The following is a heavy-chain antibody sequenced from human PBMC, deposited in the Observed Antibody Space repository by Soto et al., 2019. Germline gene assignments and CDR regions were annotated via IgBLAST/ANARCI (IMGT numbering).Heavy chain of an antibody. Sequence: QVQLVESGGGVVQPGRSLRLSCAASGFTFSSYGMHWVRQAPGKGLEWVAVIWYDGSNKYYADSVKGRFTISRDNSKNTLYLQMNSLRAEDTAVYYCARSVVERRNYYYYGMDVWGQGTTVTVSS. CDR2: IWYDGSNK. D-gene: IGHD1-1*01. CDR1: GFTFSSYG. V-gene: IGHV3-33*01. J-gene: IGHJ6*02. CDR3: ARSVVERRNYYYYGMDV.